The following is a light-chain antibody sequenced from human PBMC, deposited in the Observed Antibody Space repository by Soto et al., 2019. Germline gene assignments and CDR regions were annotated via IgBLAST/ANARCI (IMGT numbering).Light chain of an antibody. J-gene: IGKJ3*01. CDR3: QQYGSSPPCT. V-gene: IGKV3-20*01. CDR1: QSVSSCY. Sequence: EIVLTQSPGTLSLSPGERATLSCRARQSVSSCYLAWYQQKPGQDPRLLIYGASSRATGIPDRFSGSGSGTDFTLTISRREPEDIAVYYCQQYGSSPPCTFGPGTKVAIK. CDR2: GAS.